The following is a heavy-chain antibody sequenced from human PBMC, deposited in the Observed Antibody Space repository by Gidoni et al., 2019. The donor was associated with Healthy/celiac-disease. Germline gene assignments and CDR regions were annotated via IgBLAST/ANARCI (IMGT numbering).Heavy chain of an antibody. CDR1: GSTLRSYG. Sequence: QVQLVASGGGGVQPGRLLRLTCAASGSTLRSYGMHWVRQAPRKGLEWVEVISYDGSNKYYADSVKGRFTIARDNSKNTLYLQMNSLRAEDTAVYYCAKSGRGDVVGDYWGQGTLVAVSS. J-gene: IGHJ4*02. CDR3: AKSGRGDVVGDY. D-gene: IGHD5-12*01. CDR2: ISYDGSNK. V-gene: IGHV3-30*18.